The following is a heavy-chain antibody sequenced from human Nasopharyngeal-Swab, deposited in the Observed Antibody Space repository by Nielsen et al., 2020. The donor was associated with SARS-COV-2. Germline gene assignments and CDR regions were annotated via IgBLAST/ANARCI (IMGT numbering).Heavy chain of an antibody. Sequence: GGSLRLSCVFSGLNVTLTYMSWVRQAPGKGLEWVSTIHSNGRTYYADSVKGRVTISRHNSINTLDLQMDSLRAADAAVYYCVRDLTWGWDHWGQGSLVTVSS. CDR2: IHSNGRT. V-gene: IGHV3-53*01. D-gene: IGHD3-16*01. CDR1: GLNVTLTY. J-gene: IGHJ4*02. CDR3: VRDLTWGWDH.